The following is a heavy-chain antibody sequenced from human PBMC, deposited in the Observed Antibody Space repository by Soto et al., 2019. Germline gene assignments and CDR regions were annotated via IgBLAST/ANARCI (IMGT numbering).Heavy chain of an antibody. Sequence: SETLSLTCTVSGGSISSDNYYWSWIRQHPGKGLEWIGYIYYSGSTNYNPSLKSRVTISVDTSKNQFSLKLSSVTAADTAVYYCARARAYYYYGMDVWGQGTTVTVSS. V-gene: IGHV4-61*01. D-gene: IGHD1-26*01. CDR2: IYYSGST. J-gene: IGHJ6*02. CDR3: ARARAYYYYGMDV. CDR1: GGSISSDNYY.